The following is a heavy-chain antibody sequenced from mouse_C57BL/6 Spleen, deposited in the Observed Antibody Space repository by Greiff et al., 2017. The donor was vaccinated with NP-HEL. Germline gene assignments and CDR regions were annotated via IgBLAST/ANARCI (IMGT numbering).Heavy chain of an antibody. Sequence: VQLKQSGPVLVKPGASVKMSCKASGYTFTDYYMNWVKQSHGKSLEWIGVINPYNGGTSYNQKFKGKATLTVDKSSSTAYMELNSLTSEDSAVYYCARYYSNLYLMDYWGQGTSVTVSS. CDR3: ARYYSNLYLMDY. J-gene: IGHJ4*01. V-gene: IGHV1-19*01. D-gene: IGHD2-5*01. CDR2: INPYNGGT. CDR1: GYTFTDYY.